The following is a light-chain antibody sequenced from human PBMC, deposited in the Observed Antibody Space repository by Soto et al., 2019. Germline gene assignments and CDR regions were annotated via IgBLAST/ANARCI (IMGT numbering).Light chain of an antibody. Sequence: QSALTQPASVSGSPGQSITISCTGTSSDVGRYNIVSWYQQHPGKAPKLMIYEGSRRPSGVSNRFSGSKSGNTASLTISGLQAEDEADYYCCSYAGSSSVVFGGGTMLTVL. V-gene: IGLV2-23*01. CDR1: SSDVGRYNI. CDR3: CSYAGSSSVV. J-gene: IGLJ2*01. CDR2: EGS.